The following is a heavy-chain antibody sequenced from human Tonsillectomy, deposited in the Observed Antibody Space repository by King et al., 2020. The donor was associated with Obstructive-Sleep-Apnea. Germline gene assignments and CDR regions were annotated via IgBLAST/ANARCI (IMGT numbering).Heavy chain of an antibody. J-gene: IGHJ4*02. CDR3: ARGGDYGDYRTAVGADY. D-gene: IGHD4-17*01. CDR1: GGSISSGAYS. CDR2: IYYSGNT. Sequence: VQLQESGPGLVKPSQTLSLTCAVSGGSISSGAYSWSWIRQPPGKGLEWIGYIYYSGNTYYNPSLKSRVTISVDTSKNQFSLKLSSVTAADTAVYYCARGGDYGDYRTAVGADYWGQGTLVTVSS. V-gene: IGHV4-30-4*07.